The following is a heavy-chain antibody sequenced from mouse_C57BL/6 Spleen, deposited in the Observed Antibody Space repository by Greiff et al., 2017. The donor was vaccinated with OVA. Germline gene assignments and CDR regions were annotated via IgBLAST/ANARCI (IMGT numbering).Heavy chain of an antibody. CDR3: ARGTGSSPFDY. V-gene: IGHV1-54*01. Sequence: QVQLQQSGAELVRPGTSVKVSCKASGYAFTNYLLEWVKQRPGQGLEWIGVINPGSGGTNYNEKFKGKATLTADKSSSTAYMQLSSLTSEDSAVYFCARGTGSSPFDYWGQGTTLTVSS. CDR2: INPGSGGT. D-gene: IGHD1-1*01. CDR1: GYAFTNYL. J-gene: IGHJ2*01.